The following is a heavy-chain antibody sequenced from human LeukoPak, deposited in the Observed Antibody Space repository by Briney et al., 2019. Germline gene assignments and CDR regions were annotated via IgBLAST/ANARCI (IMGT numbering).Heavy chain of an antibody. Sequence: ASVKVSFKASGYTFTSYGISWVRQAPGQGLEWMGWISAYNGNTNYAQKVQGRVTMTTDTSTSTAYMELRSLRSDDTAVYYCARVYNRGSGYENWFDPWGQGTLVTVSS. CDR2: ISAYNGNT. V-gene: IGHV1-18*01. J-gene: IGHJ5*02. CDR3: ARVYNRGSGYENWFDP. CDR1: GYTFTSYG. D-gene: IGHD3-3*01.